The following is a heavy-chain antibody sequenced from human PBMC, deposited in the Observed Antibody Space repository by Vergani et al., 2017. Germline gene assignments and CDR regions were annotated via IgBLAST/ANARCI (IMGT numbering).Heavy chain of an antibody. D-gene: IGHD3-10*01. CDR2: INAYSGNA. CDR1: GYTFTSYG. CDR3: ARTSSISGSYYNGEWDY. V-gene: IGHV1-18*01. Sequence: QVQLVQSGAEVKKPGASVKVSCKASGYTFTSYGISWVRQAPGQGLEWMGWINAYSGNANYAQKFQGRVTMTTDTSTSTAYMELRSLRSEDTAVYYCARTSSISGSYYNGEWDYWGQGTLVVVSS. J-gene: IGHJ4*02.